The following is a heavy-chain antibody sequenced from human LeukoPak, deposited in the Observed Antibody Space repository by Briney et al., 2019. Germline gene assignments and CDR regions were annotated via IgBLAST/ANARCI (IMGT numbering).Heavy chain of an antibody. CDR2: INPNSGGT. V-gene: IGHV1-2*02. D-gene: IGHD3-22*01. CDR1: GYTFTGYY. CDR3: ARDADVGYYDSSGQGPFDY. Sequence: GASVKVSCKASGYTFTGYYMHWVRQAPGQGLEWMGWINPNSGGTNYAQKFQGRVTMTRDTSISTAYMELSRLRSDDTAVYYCARDADVGYYDSSGQGPFDYWGQGTLVTASS. J-gene: IGHJ4*02.